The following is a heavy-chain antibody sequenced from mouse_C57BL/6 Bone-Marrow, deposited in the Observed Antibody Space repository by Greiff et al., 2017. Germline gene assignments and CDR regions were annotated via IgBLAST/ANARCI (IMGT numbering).Heavy chain of an antibody. V-gene: IGHV5-4*01. CDR3: ARTLYYYAMDY. CDR1: GFTFSSYA. Sequence: EVQVVESGGGLVKPGGSLKLSCAASGFTFSSYAMSWVRQTPEKRLEWVATISDGGSYTYYPDNVKGRFTISRDNAKNNLYLQMSHLKSEDTAMYYCARTLYYYAMDYWGQGTSVTVSS. D-gene: IGHD6-1*01. CDR2: ISDGGSYT. J-gene: IGHJ4*01.